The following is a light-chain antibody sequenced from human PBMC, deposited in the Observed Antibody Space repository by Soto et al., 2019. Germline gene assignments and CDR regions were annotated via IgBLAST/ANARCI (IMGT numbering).Light chain of an antibody. Sequence: DIQMTQFPSTLSASVGDRVTITCRASQTTNTWLAWYQQKPGTAPKLLIYDASSLEGGVPSRFSASGSGTEFTLTISSLQPADLATYYCQQYISYPYTFGQGTKVEIK. CDR2: DAS. V-gene: IGKV1-5*01. CDR3: QQYISYPYT. J-gene: IGKJ2*01. CDR1: QTTNTW.